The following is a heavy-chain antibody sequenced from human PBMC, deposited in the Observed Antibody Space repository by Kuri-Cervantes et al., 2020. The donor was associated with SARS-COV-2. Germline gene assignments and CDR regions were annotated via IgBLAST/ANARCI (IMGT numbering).Heavy chain of an antibody. Sequence: GGSLRLSCAASGFPFSSYGMHWVRQAPGKGLEWVSSISSSSSYIYYADSVKGRFTISRDNAKNSLYLQMNSLRAEDTAVYYCARNLGYCSSTSCYTPFDYWGQGTWSPSPQ. CDR1: GFPFSSYG. CDR2: ISSSSSYI. CDR3: ARNLGYCSSTSCYTPFDY. V-gene: IGHV3-21*01. D-gene: IGHD2-2*02. J-gene: IGHJ4*02.